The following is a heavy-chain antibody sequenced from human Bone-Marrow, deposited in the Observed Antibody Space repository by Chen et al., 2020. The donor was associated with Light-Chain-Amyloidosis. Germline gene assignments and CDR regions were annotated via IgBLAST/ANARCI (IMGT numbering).Heavy chain of an antibody. CDR2: IYHSGST. CDR3: TSAWRSTSDGRHDAFDI. D-gene: IGHD2-2*01. Sequence: QVQLQESGPGLVKPSETLSLTCTVSGYSISSGYYWGWIRQPPGKGLEWIGSIYHSGSTYYNPSLKSRVTMSVDTSKNQFSLKLSSVTAADTAMYFCTSAWRSTSDGRHDAFDIWGQGTMVTVSS. CDR1: GYSISSGYY. V-gene: IGHV4-38-2*02. J-gene: IGHJ3*02.